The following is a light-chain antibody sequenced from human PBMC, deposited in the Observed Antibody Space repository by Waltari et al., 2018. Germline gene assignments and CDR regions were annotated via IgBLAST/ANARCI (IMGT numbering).Light chain of an antibody. Sequence: QSALTQPASVSGSPGQSITISCTGTSSDVGGYNYVYWYQQHPGKAPKLMIYDVSKRPSGVSNRFSGSKSGNTASLTISGLQAEDEADYYCSSYTSSSTWVFGGGTKLTDL. J-gene: IGLJ3*02. CDR1: SSDVGGYNY. V-gene: IGLV2-14*01. CDR3: SSYTSSSTWV. CDR2: DVS.